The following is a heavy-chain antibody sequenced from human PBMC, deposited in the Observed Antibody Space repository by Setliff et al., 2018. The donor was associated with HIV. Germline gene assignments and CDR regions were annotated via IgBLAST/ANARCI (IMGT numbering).Heavy chain of an antibody. V-gene: IGHV7-4-1*02. CDR2: INTNAGNP. Sequence: GASVKVSCKTSGYTFTSYVINWVRQAPGQGLEWMGWINTNAGNPTYAQGFTGRFVFSLDTSVSTAYLQISSLQAEDSAVYYCATAYMKAPSRDSSGWYYFAYWGQGTLVTVSS. D-gene: IGHD6-19*01. CDR1: GYTFTSYV. J-gene: IGHJ4*02. CDR3: ATAYMKAPSRDSSGWYYFAY.